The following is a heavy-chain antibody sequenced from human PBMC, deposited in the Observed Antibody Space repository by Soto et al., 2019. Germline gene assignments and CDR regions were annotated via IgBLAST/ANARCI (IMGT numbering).Heavy chain of an antibody. D-gene: IGHD6-19*01. V-gene: IGHV3-23*01. CDR1: GFTFSTSG. CDR3: ANHSGFDI. Sequence: EVQLLESGGGLVQPAGSLRLSCAASGFTFSTSGMSWVRQAPGKGLEWVSSISGSGDYTNYADSVKGRFTISRDNSKTTLYLQINSLTAEDTAAYYCANHSGFDIWGQGTMVAVSS. J-gene: IGHJ3*02. CDR2: ISGSGDYT.